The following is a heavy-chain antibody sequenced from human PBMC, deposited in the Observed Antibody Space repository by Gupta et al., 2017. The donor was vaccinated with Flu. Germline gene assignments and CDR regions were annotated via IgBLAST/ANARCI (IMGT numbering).Heavy chain of an antibody. CDR3: ARGRNRYQTSYYYGMDV. V-gene: IGHV4-34*01. Sequence: QVQLQQWGAGLLKPSETLSLTCAVYGVSFSGYYWSWIRQPPGKGLEWIGEINHSGSTNYNPSLKSRVTISVATSKNKFSLKLSSVTAADTAVYYCARGRNRYQTSYYYGMDVWGQGTTVTVSS. D-gene: IGHD2-2*01. CDR2: INHSGST. J-gene: IGHJ6*02. CDR1: GVSFSGYY.